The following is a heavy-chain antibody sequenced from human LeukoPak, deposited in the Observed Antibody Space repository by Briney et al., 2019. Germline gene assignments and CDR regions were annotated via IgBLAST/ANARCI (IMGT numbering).Heavy chain of an antibody. CDR3: AVAYYYGSGDAFDI. CDR1: GFTFSSYS. V-gene: IGHV3-21*01. J-gene: IGHJ3*02. D-gene: IGHD3-10*01. CDR2: ISTSSSYR. Sequence: PGGSLRLSCAASGFTFSSYSMNWVRQAPGKGLEWVSSISTSSSYRHYADSVKGRFTISRDNPYKSLYLQMNSLRAEDTAVYYCAVAYYYGSGDAFDIWGQGTKVTVSS.